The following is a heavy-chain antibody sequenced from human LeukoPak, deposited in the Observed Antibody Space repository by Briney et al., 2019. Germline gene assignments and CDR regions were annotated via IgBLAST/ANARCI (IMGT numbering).Heavy chain of an antibody. CDR2: VYSTNSGGNT. CDR3: ARMALDLRYCTGDTCHALDY. V-gene: IGHV3-53*01. D-gene: IGHD2-8*02. Sequence: GGSLRLSCAASGFTFSSYAMHWVRQAPGKGLEWVSVVYSTNSGGNTYYADSVKGRFTISRDNSKNTLYLQMNSLRAEDTAMYYCARMALDLRYCTGDTCHALDYWGQGTLVTVSS. CDR1: GFTFSSYA. J-gene: IGHJ4*02.